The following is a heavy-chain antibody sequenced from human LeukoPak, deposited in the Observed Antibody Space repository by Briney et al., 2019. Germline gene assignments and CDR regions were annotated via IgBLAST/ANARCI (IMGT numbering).Heavy chain of an antibody. J-gene: IGHJ4*02. D-gene: IGHD6-19*01. Sequence: SEILSLTCTVSGGSISSYYWSWIRQPPGKGLEWIGYIYYSGSTNYNPSLKSRVTISVDTSKNQFSLKLSSVTAADTAVYYCAGGEQWLVDYWGQGTLVTVSS. V-gene: IGHV4-59*01. CDR2: IYYSGST. CDR3: AGGEQWLVDY. CDR1: GGSISSYY.